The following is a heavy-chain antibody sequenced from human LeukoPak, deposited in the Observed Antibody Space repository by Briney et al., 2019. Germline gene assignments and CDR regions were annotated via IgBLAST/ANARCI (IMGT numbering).Heavy chain of an antibody. CDR1: GFTFSSSW. D-gene: IGHD3-3*01. Sequence: GGSLRLSCAASGFTFSSSWMSWVRQAPGKGLEWVSTISNYGSTYYADSVTGRFTISRDNSKNTLYLQMNSLRTEDTALYYCAKDSYDFWSGLDYWGQGTLVTVSS. CDR3: AKDSYDFWSGLDY. J-gene: IGHJ4*02. V-gene: IGHV3-23*01. CDR2: ISNYGST.